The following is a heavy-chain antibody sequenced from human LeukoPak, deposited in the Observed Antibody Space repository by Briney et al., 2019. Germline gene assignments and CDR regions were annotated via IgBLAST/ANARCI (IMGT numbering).Heavy chain of an antibody. Sequence: PGGSLRLSCAASGFTFSSYAVHWVRQAPGKGLEWVAVISYDGSNKYYADSVKGRFTISRDNSKNTLYLQMNSLRAEDTAVYYCARDIGTPADYWGQGTLVTVSS. J-gene: IGHJ4*02. V-gene: IGHV3-30*04. CDR2: ISYDGSNK. CDR3: ARDIGTPADY. D-gene: IGHD1-7*01. CDR1: GFTFSSYA.